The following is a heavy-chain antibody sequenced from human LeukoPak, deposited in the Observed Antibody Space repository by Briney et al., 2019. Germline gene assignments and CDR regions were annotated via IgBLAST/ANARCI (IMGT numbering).Heavy chain of an antibody. CDR2: IYSGGST. Sequence: GGSLRLSCAASGFTVSSNYMSWVRQAPGKGLEWVSVIYSGGSTYYADSVKGRFTISRDNAKNTLYLQMNSLRAEDTAVYYCARSGFFSLYFDYWGQGTLVTVSS. J-gene: IGHJ4*02. CDR3: ARSGFFSLYFDY. V-gene: IGHV3-66*01. CDR1: GFTVSSNY. D-gene: IGHD5-12*01.